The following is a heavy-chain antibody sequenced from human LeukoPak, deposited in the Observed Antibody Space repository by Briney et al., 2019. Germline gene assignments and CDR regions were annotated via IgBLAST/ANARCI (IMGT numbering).Heavy chain of an antibody. CDR3: ASDARPNFDWLLFGY. J-gene: IGHJ4*02. D-gene: IGHD3-9*01. CDR1: GFTVSSNY. V-gene: IGHV3-53*01. Sequence: PGRSLRLSCAASGFTVSSNYMSWVRQAPGKGLEWVSVIYSGGSTYYADSVKGRFTISRDNSKNTLYLQMNSLRAEDTAVYYCASDARPNFDWLLFGYWGQGTLVTVSS. CDR2: IYSGGST.